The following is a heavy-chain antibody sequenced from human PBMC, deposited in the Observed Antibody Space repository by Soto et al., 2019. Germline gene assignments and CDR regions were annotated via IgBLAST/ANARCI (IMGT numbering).Heavy chain of an antibody. V-gene: IGHV6-1*01. D-gene: IGHD2-8*01. CDR2: TFYRSKWYN. CDR3: ARGDCSDGVCYTEGSFDD. Sequence: PSQTLSLTCAISGDSVSANSAAWNWIRQSQSRGLEWLGRTFYRSKWYNDYAISVKTRITINPDTSKNQFSLQLNSVTPEDTAVYYCARGDCSDGVCYTEGSFDDLGEGTLVTVS. J-gene: IGHJ5*02. CDR1: GDSVSANSAA.